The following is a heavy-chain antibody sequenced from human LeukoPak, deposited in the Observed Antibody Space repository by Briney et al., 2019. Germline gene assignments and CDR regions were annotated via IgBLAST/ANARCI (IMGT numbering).Heavy chain of an antibody. J-gene: IGHJ6*03. Sequence: GESLKISCKRSGYSSTSYWSVWLRQMPGKGLEWMGIIYPGDSDTRYSPSFQGQVTISADKSISTAYLQWSSLKASDTAMYYSASSTYSDYYMDVWGKGTTVTVSS. V-gene: IGHV5-51*01. CDR3: ASSTYSDYYMDV. D-gene: IGHD4-11*01. CDR2: IYPGDSDT. CDR1: GYSSTSYW.